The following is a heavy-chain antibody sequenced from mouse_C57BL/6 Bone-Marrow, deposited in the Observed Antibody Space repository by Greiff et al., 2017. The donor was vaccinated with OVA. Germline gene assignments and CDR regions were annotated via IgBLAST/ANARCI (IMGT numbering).Heavy chain of an antibody. J-gene: IGHJ4*01. Sequence: VQGVESGPELVKPGASVKLSCKASGYTFTSYDINWVKQRPGQGLEWIGWIYPRDGSTKYNEKFKGKATLTVDTSSSTAYMELHSLTSEDSAVYFCARRDGYYLMDYWGQGTSVTVSS. D-gene: IGHD2-3*01. CDR2: IYPRDGST. V-gene: IGHV1-85*01. CDR3: ARRDGYYLMDY. CDR1: GYTFTSYD.